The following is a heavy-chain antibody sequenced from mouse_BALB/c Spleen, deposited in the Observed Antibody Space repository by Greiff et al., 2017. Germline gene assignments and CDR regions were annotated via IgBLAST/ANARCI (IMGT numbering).Heavy chain of an antibody. D-gene: IGHD1-2*01. V-gene: IGHV1-80*01. CDR3: ARSLLRLGWYFDV. CDR1: GYAFSSYW. J-gene: IGHJ1*01. Sequence: LVESGAELVRPGSSVKISCKASGYAFSSYWMNWVKQRPGQGLEWIGQIYPGDGDTNYNGKFKGKATLTADKSSSTAYMQLSSLTSEDSAVYFCARSLLRLGWYFDVWGAGTTVTVSS. CDR2: IYPGDGDT.